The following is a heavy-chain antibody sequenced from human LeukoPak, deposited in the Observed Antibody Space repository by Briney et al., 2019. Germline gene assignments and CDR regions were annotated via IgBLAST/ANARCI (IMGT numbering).Heavy chain of an antibody. CDR1: GFTFSRSA. J-gene: IGHJ4*02. Sequence: GGSLRLSCAVSGFTFSRSAMNWVRQAPGKGLEWLSAIGDSGDSTYYADSVKGRFTISRDNSKNTLYLQMNSLRAEDTAVYFCAKGGYSSSRLFDYWGQGTLVTVSS. D-gene: IGHD6-13*01. V-gene: IGHV3-23*01. CDR3: AKGGYSSSRLFDY. CDR2: IGDSGDST.